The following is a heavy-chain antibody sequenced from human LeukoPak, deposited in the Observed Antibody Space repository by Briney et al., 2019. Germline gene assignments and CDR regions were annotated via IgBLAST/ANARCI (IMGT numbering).Heavy chain of an antibody. CDR2: IKQDETEK. CDR1: GFTFSSHW. J-gene: IGHJ6*02. D-gene: IGHD6-6*01. V-gene: IGHV3-7*03. Sequence: GGSLRHSCAASGFTFSSHWMSWVRQAPGKGLEWVANIKQDETEKYYMDPVKGRFTISRDNANNSLYLQMNSLRAEDTAVYYCARDRGSSSWGYYYGMDVWGQGTTVTVSS. CDR3: ARDRGSSSWGYYYGMDV.